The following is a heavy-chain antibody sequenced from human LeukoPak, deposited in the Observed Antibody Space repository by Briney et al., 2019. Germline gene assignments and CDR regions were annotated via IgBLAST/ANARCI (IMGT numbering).Heavy chain of an antibody. CDR3: ARGVFIAAAQYGY. CDR2: IYYSGTT. Sequence: PSETLSLTCTVSGGSISSYYWSWIRQPPGKGLEWIGYIYYSGTTNYNPSLKSRVTISVDTSKNQFSLKLSSVTAADTAVYYCARGVFIAAAQYGYWGQGTLVTVSS. J-gene: IGHJ4*02. D-gene: IGHD6-13*01. CDR1: GGSISSYY. V-gene: IGHV4-59*01.